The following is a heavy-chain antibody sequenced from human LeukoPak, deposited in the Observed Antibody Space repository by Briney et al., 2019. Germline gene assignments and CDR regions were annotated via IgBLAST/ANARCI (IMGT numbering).Heavy chain of an antibody. CDR3: AREPSAGYGGNPLDY. J-gene: IGHJ4*02. D-gene: IGHD4-23*01. CDR2: IYTSGST. V-gene: IGHV4-61*02. Sequence: SETLSLTCTVSGGSISSGSYYWSWIRQPAGKGLEWIGRIYTSGSTNYDPSLKSRVTISVDTSKNQFSLKLSSVTAADTAVYYCAREPSAGYGGNPLDYWGQGTLVTVSS. CDR1: GGSISSGSYY.